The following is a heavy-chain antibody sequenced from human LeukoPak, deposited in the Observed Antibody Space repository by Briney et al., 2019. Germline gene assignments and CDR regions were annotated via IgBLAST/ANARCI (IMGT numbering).Heavy chain of an antibody. V-gene: IGHV4-61*01. J-gene: IGHJ4*02. CDR3: ARGGGLAVAGTRFDY. CDR2: IHYSGST. D-gene: IGHD6-13*01. Sequence: SETLSLTCTVSGGSVSSGSNYWSWIRQPPGKGLEWIGYIHYSGSTSHNPALKSRVTISVDTSKNQFSLKLSSVTAADTAVYYCARGGGLAVAGTRFDYWGQGTLVTVSS. CDR1: GGSVSSGSNY.